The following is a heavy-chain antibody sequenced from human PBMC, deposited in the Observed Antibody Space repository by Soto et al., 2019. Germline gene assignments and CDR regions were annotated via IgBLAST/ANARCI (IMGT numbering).Heavy chain of an antibody. V-gene: IGHV3-48*02. CDR2: ISSSSSTI. CDR3: AIVFYSVAGTGGLDY. CDR1: GFTFSSYS. D-gene: IGHD6-19*01. J-gene: IGHJ4*01. Sequence: EVQLVESGGGLVQPGGSLRLSCAASGFTFSSYSMNWVRQAPGKGLEWVSYISSSSSTIYYADSVKGRFTISIDNAKNSLYLQMNSLIDEDTAVYYFAIVFYSVAGTGGLDYWGHGTLVTVSS.